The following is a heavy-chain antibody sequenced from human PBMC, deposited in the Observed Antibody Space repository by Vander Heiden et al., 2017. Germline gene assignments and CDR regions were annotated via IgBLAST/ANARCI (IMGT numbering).Heavy chain of an antibody. D-gene: IGHD3-16*01. V-gene: IGHV1-2*02. CDR2: IDPNNGGT. Sequence: QVQLVQSGAEVKRPGASVKVSCKTSGYTFTAYYIPWVRQAPGQGLEWMGWIDPNNGGTDYAQNFQGRVTMTKDTSIATVYVELSSLRSDDTALYYCARDDYGKFDLCGQGTLVTVSS. J-gene: IGHJ5*02. CDR3: ARDDYGKFDL. CDR1: GYTFTAYY.